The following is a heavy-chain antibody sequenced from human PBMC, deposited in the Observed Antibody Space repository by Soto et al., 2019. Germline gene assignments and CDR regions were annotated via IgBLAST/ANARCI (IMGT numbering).Heavy chain of an antibody. J-gene: IGHJ5*02. V-gene: IGHV1-46*03. CDR2: IDPSGGST. Sequence: ASVKVSCKASGNPFSNYYLHWVRQAPGQGLEWMGVIDPSGGSTTYAQKFQGRVTMTRDTSTSTVYMELGSLRSEDTAIYYCTTTLRDIWDNWFDPWGQGTLVTVSS. CDR3: TTTLRDIWDNWFDP. CDR1: GNPFSNYY. D-gene: IGHD3-9*01.